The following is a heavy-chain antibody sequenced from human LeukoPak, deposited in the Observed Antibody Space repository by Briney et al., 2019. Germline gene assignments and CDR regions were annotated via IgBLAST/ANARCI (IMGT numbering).Heavy chain of an antibody. CDR2: ISYDGSNK. CDR1: GFTFSSYS. Sequence: LSGGSLRLSCAASGFTFSSYSMNWVRQAPGKGLEWVAVISYDGSNKYYADSVKGRFTISRDNSKNTLYVQVNSLGTEDTAAYYCAKGSYYDSSSSFYFDYWGQGTLVTASS. V-gene: IGHV3-30*18. D-gene: IGHD3-22*01. CDR3: AKGSYYDSSSSFYFDY. J-gene: IGHJ4*02.